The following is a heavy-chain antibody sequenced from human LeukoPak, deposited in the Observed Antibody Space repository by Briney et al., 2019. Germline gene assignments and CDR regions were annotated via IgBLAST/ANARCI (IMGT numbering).Heavy chain of an antibody. CDR2: MNPNSGNT. CDR1: GYTFTSYD. J-gene: IGHJ4*02. D-gene: IGHD3-22*01. CDR3: ARGEYYDSSGYYYYFDY. Sequence: ASVKVSCRASGYTFTSYDINWVRQATGQGLEWMGWMNPNSGNTGYAQKFQGRVTMTRNTSISTAYMELSSLRSEDTAVYYCARGEYYDSSGYYYYFDYWGQGTLVTVSS. V-gene: IGHV1-8*01.